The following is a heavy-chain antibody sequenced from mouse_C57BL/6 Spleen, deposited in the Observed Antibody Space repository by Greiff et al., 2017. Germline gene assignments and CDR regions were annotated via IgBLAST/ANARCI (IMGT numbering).Heavy chain of an antibody. V-gene: IGHV1-18*01. CDR1: GYTFTDYN. CDR2: INPNNGGT. J-gene: IGHJ2*01. D-gene: IGHD2-4*01. CDR3: ARHYDYDGYFDY. Sequence: EVKLMESGPELVKPGASVKIPCKASGYTFTDYNMDWVKQSHGKSLEWIGDINPNNGGTIYNQKFKGKATLTVDKSSSTAYMELRSLTSEDTAVYYCARHYDYDGYFDYWGQGTTLTVSS.